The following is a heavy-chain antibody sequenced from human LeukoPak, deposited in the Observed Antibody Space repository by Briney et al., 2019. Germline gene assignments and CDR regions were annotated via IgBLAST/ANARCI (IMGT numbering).Heavy chain of an antibody. CDR1: GGSISSGGYY. Sequence: SQTLSLTCTVPGGSISSGGYYWSWIRQPPGKGLEWIGEINHSGSTNYNPSLKSRVTISVDTSKNQFSLKLSSVTAADTAVYYCARSTMTTVNYWGQGTLVTVSS. J-gene: IGHJ4*02. CDR2: INHSGST. CDR3: ARSTMTTVNY. V-gene: IGHV4-30-2*01. D-gene: IGHD4-17*01.